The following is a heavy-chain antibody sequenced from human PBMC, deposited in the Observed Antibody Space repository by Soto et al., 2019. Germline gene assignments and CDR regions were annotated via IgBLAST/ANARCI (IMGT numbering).Heavy chain of an antibody. Sequence: GGSLRLSCAASGFTFSRFELHWVRQAPGKGLEWVGRIKSKTDGGTTDYAAPVKGRFTISRADSKNALYLQINSLTTEDTAVYYCTTVTSGYSGCDGPIDAFDIWGQGTMVTVSS. CDR2: IKSKTDGGTT. V-gene: IGHV3-15*01. D-gene: IGHD5-12*01. J-gene: IGHJ3*02. CDR1: GFTFSRFE. CDR3: TTVTSGYSGCDGPIDAFDI.